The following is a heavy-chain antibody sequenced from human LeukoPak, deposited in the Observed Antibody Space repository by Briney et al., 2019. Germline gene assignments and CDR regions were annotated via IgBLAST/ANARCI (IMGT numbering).Heavy chain of an antibody. CDR1: GYTFTGYY. V-gene: IGHV1-2*02. Sequence: ASVKVSCKASGYTFTGYYIHWVRQDPGQGLEWMGWIYPHSDGTNYAQKFQGRVTMTRDTSISTAYMELSRLRSDDTAVYYCAREMDTATVLDYWGQGTLVTVSS. J-gene: IGHJ4*02. CDR2: IYPHSDGT. D-gene: IGHD5-18*01. CDR3: AREMDTATVLDY.